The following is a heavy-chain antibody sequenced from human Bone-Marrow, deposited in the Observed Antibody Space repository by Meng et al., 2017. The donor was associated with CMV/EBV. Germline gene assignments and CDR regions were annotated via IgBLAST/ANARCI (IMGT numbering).Heavy chain of an antibody. V-gene: IGHV1-8*01. J-gene: IGHJ6*01. CDR2: MNPNSGNT. CDR3: ARTRIEVEPDGTKIKYYNYGMDV. D-gene: IGHD2-15*01. Sequence: ASVKVSCKASGYTFTTYDINWVRQATGQGPEWMGWMNPNSGNTGYAQKFQGRVTMTRVTSISTAYMELSSLTSDDTAVYYCARTRIEVEPDGTKIKYYNYGMDVWGQGTTVTVYS. CDR1: GYTFTTYD.